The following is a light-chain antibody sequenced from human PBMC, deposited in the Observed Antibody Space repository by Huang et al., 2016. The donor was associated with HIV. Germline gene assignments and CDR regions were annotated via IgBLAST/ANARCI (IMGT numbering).Light chain of an antibody. CDR1: QSVSIN. Sequence: ERVLTQSPVSLSVSPGERATLSCRASQSVSINLAWYQPKPGQAHRLLIYEASTRASDIPARFSGSGAEIEFTLTISSLQSEDFAIYYCQQYNNWPRTFGQGTKLEIK. V-gene: IGKV3-15*01. CDR3: QQYNNWPRT. J-gene: IGKJ2*01. CDR2: EAS.